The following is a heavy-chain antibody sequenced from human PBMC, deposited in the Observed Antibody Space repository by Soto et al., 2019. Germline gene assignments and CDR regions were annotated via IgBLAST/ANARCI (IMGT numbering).Heavy chain of an antibody. CDR3: AKDSGRGSADYYFDY. Sequence: QVQLVESGGGVGQPGRSLRLSCAASGFTFSSYGMHWVRQAPGKGLEWVAVISYNGNDKYHVDSVKGRFTISRDNSKNTLYLQMNSLRAEDTAVYYCAKDSGRGSADYYFDYWGQGTLVTVSS. J-gene: IGHJ4*02. CDR1: GFTFSSYG. CDR2: ISYNGNDK. D-gene: IGHD3-10*01. V-gene: IGHV3-30*18.